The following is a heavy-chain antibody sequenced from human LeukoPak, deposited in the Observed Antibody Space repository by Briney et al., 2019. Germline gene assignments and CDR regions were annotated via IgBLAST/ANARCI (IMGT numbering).Heavy chain of an antibody. D-gene: IGHD6-6*01. Sequence: EASVKVSCKASGYTFTSYDINWVRQATGQGLEWMGWMNPNSGNTGYAQKFQGRVTITRNTSISTAYMELSSLRSEDTAVYYCARLIAARLEGDYWVQGTLVTVSS. CDR2: MNPNSGNT. V-gene: IGHV1-8*03. CDR3: ARLIAARLEGDY. J-gene: IGHJ4*02. CDR1: GYTFTSYD.